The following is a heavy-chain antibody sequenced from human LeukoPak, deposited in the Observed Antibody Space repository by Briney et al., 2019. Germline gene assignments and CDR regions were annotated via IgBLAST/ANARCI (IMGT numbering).Heavy chain of an antibody. D-gene: IGHD1-26*01. CDR2: ISYDGSNK. J-gene: IGHJ4*02. V-gene: IGHV3-30-3*01. CDR3: ARDASDGRYFAAFYFDY. CDR1: GFTFSSYA. Sequence: PGGSLRLSCAASGFTFSSYAMHWVRQAPGKGLEWVAVISYDGSNKYYADSVKGRFTISRDNSKNTLYLQMNSLRAEDTAIYYCARDASDGRYFAAFYFDYWGQGTLVTVSS.